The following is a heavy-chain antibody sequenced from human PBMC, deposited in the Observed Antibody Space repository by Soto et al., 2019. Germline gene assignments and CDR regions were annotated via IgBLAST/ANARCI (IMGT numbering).Heavy chain of an antibody. CDR2: IYSGGST. V-gene: IGHV3-66*01. D-gene: IGHD3-10*01. CDR1: GFTVSSNY. J-gene: IGHJ6*02. CDR3: ARDGWYYYGSGSYYTPYYYYGMDV. Sequence: GGSLRLSCAASGFTVSSNYMSWVRQAPGKGLEWVSVIYSGGSTYYADSVKGRFTISRDNSKNTLYLQMNSLRAEDTAVYYCARDGWYYYGSGSYYTPYYYYGMDVWGQGTTVTVSS.